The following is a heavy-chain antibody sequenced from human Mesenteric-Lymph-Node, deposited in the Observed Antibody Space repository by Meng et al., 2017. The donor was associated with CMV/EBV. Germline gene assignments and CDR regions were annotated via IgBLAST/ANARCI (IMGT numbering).Heavy chain of an antibody. J-gene: IGHJ4*02. D-gene: IGHD3-10*01. Sequence: SGYTFNSYYMHWVRQAPGQGLEWMGIINPSGGSTSYAQKFQGRVTMTRDTSTSTVYMELSSLRSEDTAVYYCARAAFGELLLGTEYWGQGTLVTVSS. CDR3: ARAAFGELLLGTEY. CDR2: INPSGGST. V-gene: IGHV1-46*02. CDR1: GYTFNSYY.